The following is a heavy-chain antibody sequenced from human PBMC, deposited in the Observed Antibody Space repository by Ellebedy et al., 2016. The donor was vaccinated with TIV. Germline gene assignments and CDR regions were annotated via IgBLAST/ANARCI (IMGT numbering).Heavy chain of an antibody. V-gene: IGHV3-7*01. CDR1: GFTFGNYW. CDR3: ARGRNWGYWYFDL. D-gene: IGHD7-27*01. Sequence: GGSLRLSCVASGFTFGNYWMNWVRQAPGKGLEWVANIKQDESEKYYVDSVKGRFTISRENAKNSLYLQMNSLRAGDTAVYYCARGRNWGYWYFDLWGRGTLVTVSS. CDR2: IKQDESEK. J-gene: IGHJ2*01.